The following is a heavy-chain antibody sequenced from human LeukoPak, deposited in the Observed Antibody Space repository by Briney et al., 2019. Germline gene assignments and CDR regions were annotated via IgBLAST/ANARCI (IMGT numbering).Heavy chain of an antibody. CDR2: SSAYNGNT. V-gene: IGHV1-18*01. D-gene: IGHD6-19*01. CDR3: ARDKDSSGWSYYYYYGMYV. J-gene: IGHJ6*02. CDR1: GYTFTSYG. Sequence: ASVKVCCKASGYTFTSYGISWVRQAPGQGLEWKGWSSAYNGNTNYAQKLQGRVTMTTDTSTSTAYMELRSLRSDDTAVYYCARDKDSSGWSYYYYYGMYVWGQGTTVTVSS.